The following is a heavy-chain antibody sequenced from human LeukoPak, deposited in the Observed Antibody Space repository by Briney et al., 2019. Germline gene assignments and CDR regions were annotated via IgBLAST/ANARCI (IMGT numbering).Heavy chain of an antibody. V-gene: IGHV1-69*13. CDR3: ARKRYSSSLYGMDV. CDR2: IIPIFGTA. CDR1: GGTFSSYA. J-gene: IGHJ6*02. Sequence: GASVKVSCKASGGTFSSYAISWVRQAPGQGLEWMGGIIPIFGTANYAQKFQGRATITADESTSTAYMELSSLRSEDTAVYYCARKRYSSSLYGMDVWGQGTTVTVSS. D-gene: IGHD6-6*01.